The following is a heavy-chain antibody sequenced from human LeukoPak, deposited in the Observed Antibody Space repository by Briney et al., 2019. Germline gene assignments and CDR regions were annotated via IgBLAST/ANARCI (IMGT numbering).Heavy chain of an antibody. CDR2: IIPIFGTA. V-gene: IGHV1-69*13. CDR1: GGTFSSYA. CDR3: ARDRRGDYDILTGYGSHDAFDI. J-gene: IGHJ3*02. Sequence: SVKVSCKASGGTFSSYAISWVRQAPGQGLEWMGGIIPIFGTANYAQKFQGRVTITADESTSTAYMELSSLRSEDTAVYYCARDRRGDYDILTGYGSHDAFDIWGQGTMVTVSS. D-gene: IGHD3-9*01.